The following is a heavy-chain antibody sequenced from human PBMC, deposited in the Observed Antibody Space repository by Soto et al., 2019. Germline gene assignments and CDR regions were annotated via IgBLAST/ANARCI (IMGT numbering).Heavy chain of an antibody. V-gene: IGHV4-30-4*01. CDR3: ARDWYYSDSTGYYHDVFDI. CDR1: GGSSNSGGCC. D-gene: IGHD3-22*01. Sequence: SETLCLSCTVSGGSSNSGGCCWSWIRQPPGKGLERIGYIYYSGSTYYNPSLKSRITISVDTSKNQFSLKLSSVTAADTAVYYCARDWYYSDSTGYYHDVFDIWGQGTMVTVSS. J-gene: IGHJ3*02. CDR2: IYYSGST.